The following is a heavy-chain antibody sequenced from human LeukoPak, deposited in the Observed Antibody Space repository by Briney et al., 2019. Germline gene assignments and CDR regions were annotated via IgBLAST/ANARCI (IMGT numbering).Heavy chain of an antibody. CDR1: GFTFDDYA. D-gene: IGHD6-19*01. V-gene: IGHV3-23*01. CDR3: AKDARRSDGWYFFDH. J-gene: IGHJ4*02. Sequence: GGALTLSCAPSGFTFDDYAMHWVRQAPGKGLEWVSAISGNGGSTYYADSVKGRFTISRDNSKNTLYLQMISLRAEDTAIYYCAKDARRSDGWYFFDHWGQGTLVTVSS. CDR2: ISGNGGST.